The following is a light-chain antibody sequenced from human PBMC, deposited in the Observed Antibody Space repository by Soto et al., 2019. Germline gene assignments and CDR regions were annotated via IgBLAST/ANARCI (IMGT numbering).Light chain of an antibody. CDR1: QSISRY. V-gene: IGKV3-11*01. CDR3: QQRTNWPIT. Sequence: EIVLTQSPATLSLSPGERATLSCRASQSISRYLAWYQQKPGQAPRLLIYDASNRATAIPARFSGSGSGTDFTLTISSLEPEDFAFYYCQQRTNWPITFGQGTRREI. J-gene: IGKJ5*01. CDR2: DAS.